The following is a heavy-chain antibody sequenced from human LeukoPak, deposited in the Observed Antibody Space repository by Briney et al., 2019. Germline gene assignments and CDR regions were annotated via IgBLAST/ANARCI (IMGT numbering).Heavy chain of an antibody. CDR1: GLSFRNYA. V-gene: IGHV3-33*01. D-gene: IGHD3-10*01. CDR2: IWSNGINK. J-gene: IGHJ3*02. Sequence: PGRSLRLSCAASGLSFRNYAMHWVRQAPGKGLEWVAFIWSNGINKYYADSVKGRFTISRDNSKNTLYLQMDSLRAEDTAVYYCAGDPPQSGYALHIWGQGTTVTVSS. CDR3: AGDPPQSGYALHI.